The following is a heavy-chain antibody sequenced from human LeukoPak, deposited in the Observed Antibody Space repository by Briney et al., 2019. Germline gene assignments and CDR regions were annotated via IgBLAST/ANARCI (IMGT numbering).Heavy chain of an antibody. CDR2: IYYSGST. CDR3: ARDHYYDSSGYYVNWYFDL. CDR1: GGSISSGGYS. J-gene: IGHJ2*01. Sequence: SETLSLTCTVSGGSISSGGYSWSWIRQHPGKGLEWIGYIYYSGSTYYNPSLKSRVTISVDTSKNQFSLKLSSVTAADTAVYYCARDHYYDSSGYYVNWYFDLWGRGTLVTVSS. D-gene: IGHD3-22*01. V-gene: IGHV4-31*03.